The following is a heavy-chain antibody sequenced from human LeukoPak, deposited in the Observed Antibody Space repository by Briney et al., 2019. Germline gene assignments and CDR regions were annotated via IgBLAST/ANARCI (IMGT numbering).Heavy chain of an antibody. CDR3: ARDRVAAIIN. Sequence: SETLSLTCTVSGGSISSSSYYWGWIRQPPGKGLEWIGSIYYSGSTYYNPSLKSRVTISVDTSKNQFSLKLSSVTAADTAVYYCARDRVAAIINWGQGTLVTVSS. V-gene: IGHV4-39*07. CDR2: IYYSGST. CDR1: GGSISSSSYY. D-gene: IGHD2-15*01. J-gene: IGHJ4*02.